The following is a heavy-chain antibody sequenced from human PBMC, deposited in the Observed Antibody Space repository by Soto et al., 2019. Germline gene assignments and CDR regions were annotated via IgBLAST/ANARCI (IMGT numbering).Heavy chain of an antibody. D-gene: IGHD3-3*01. V-gene: IGHV4-61*01. CDR2: IYYSGST. CDR1: GDSVSSGSYY. J-gene: IGHJ4*02. CDR3: ARYYDFWSGFFH. Sequence: ASETLSLTCTVSGDSVSSGSYYWTWIRQPPGKGLEWIGYIYYSGSTNYNPSLKSRVTISVDRSKNQFSLRLYSLTAADTAVYYCARYYDFWSGFFHWGQGTLVT.